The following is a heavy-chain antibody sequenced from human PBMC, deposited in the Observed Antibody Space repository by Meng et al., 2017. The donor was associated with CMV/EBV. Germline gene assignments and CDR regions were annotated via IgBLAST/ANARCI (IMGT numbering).Heavy chain of an antibody. D-gene: IGHD6-6*01. J-gene: IGHJ6*02. CDR1: GFTFSSYG. CDR2: IWYDGSNK. Sequence: GESLKISCAASGFTFSSYGMHWVRQAPGKGLEWVAVIWYDGSNKYYADSVKGRFTISRDNSKNTLYLQMNSLRAEDTAVYYCAKDAAARRSYYYYGMDAWGQGTTVTVSS. CDR3: AKDAAARRSYYYYGMDA. V-gene: IGHV3-33*06.